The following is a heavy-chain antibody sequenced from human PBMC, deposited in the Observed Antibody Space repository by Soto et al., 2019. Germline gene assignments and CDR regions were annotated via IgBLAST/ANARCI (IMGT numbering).Heavy chain of an antibody. CDR2: INWNGASA. CDR3: ARPHGSGWYGA. Sequence: TGGSLRLSCTGSGFAFYDYAMSWFRQTPGKGLEWVSGINWNGASAGYADSVKGRFTISRDNSKNTLYLQMNSLRPEDTAVYYCARPHGSGWYGAWGQGILVTVSS. D-gene: IGHD6-19*01. J-gene: IGHJ4*02. V-gene: IGHV3-20*04. CDR1: GFAFYDYA.